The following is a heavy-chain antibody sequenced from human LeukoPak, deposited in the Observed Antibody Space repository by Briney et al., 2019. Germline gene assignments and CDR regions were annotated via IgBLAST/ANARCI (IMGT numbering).Heavy chain of an antibody. V-gene: IGHV3-15*01. CDR1: GFTFSNAW. J-gene: IGHJ4*02. CDR2: IKSKTDGGTT. Sequence: GGSLRFSCAASGFTFSNAWMSWVRQAPGKGLEWVGRIKSKTDGGTTDYAAPVKGRFTISRDDSKNTLYLQMNSLKTEDTAVYYCTTEHTYYYDSSGDHYSYWGQGTLVTVSS. CDR3: TTEHTYYYDSSGDHYSY. D-gene: IGHD3-22*01.